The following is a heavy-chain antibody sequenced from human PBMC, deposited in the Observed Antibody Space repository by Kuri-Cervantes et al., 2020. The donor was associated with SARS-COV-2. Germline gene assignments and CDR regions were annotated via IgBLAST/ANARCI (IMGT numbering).Heavy chain of an antibody. D-gene: IGHD3-10*01. CDR3: ATTYYYGSGSYFSGSYYFDY. J-gene: IGHJ4*02. CDR2: ISAYNGNT. V-gene: IGHV1-18*01. CDR1: GYAFTSYG. Sequence: ASVKVSCKASGYAFTSYGISWVRQAPGQGLEWMGWISAYNGNTNYAQKFQGRVTMTEDTSTDTAYMELSSLRSEDTAVYYCATTYYYGSGSYFSGSYYFDYWGQGTLVTVSS.